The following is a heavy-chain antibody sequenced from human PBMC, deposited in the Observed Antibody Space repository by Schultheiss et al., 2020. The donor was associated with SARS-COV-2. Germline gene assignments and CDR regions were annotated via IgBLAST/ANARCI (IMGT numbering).Heavy chain of an antibody. CDR1: GGSISSYY. V-gene: IGHV4-59*08. J-gene: IGHJ5*02. CDR3: ARAFRYCSSTSCYTWFDP. CDR2: IYYSGST. D-gene: IGHD2-2*02. Sequence: SQTLSLTCTVSGGSISSYYWSWIRQPPGKGLEWIGYIYYSGSTNYNPSLKSRVTISVDTSKNQFSLKLSSVTAADTAVYYCARAFRYCSSTSCYTWFDPWGQGTLVTVSS.